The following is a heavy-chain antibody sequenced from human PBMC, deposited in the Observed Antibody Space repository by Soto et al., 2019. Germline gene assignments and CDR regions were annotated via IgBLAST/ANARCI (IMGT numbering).Heavy chain of an antibody. J-gene: IGHJ6*03. CDR2: IWYDGSNK. Sequence: GGSLRLSCAASGFTFSSYGMHWVRQAPGKGLEWVAVIWYDGSNKYYADSVKGRFTISRDNSKNTLYRQMNSLRAEDTAVYYCARVGGYCSSTSCYLPYYYYMDVWGKGTTVTVSS. CDR3: ARVGGYCSSTSCYLPYYYYMDV. CDR1: GFTFSSYG. D-gene: IGHD2-2*01. V-gene: IGHV3-33*01.